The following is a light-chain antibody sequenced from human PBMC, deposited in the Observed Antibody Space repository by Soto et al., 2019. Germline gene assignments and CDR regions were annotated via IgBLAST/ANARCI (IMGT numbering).Light chain of an antibody. Sequence: DIQMTQSPSTLSASVGDRVTITCRASQNIGNWLAWYQQKPGKAPKLLIYQASISESGVPSRFSGSGSGTEFSLTISSLQPDDFATYYCHQYNTYSLTFGGGTQVEIK. J-gene: IGKJ4*01. V-gene: IGKV1-5*03. CDR2: QAS. CDR3: HQYNTYSLT. CDR1: QNIGNW.